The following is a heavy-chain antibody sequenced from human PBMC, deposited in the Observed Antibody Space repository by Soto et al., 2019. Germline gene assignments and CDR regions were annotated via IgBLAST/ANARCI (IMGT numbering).Heavy chain of an antibody. CDR2: VSGYNGNT. CDR1: GYTFTSYG. Sequence: QVQLVQSGAEVKKPGASVKVSCKASGYTFTSYGITWVRQAPGQGLEWMGWVSGYNGNTNYARGLQCRVTMTTDTSTDTAYMELRSLRSDDTAVYYCARIPLGIVGATSLDYWGQGTLVTVSS. V-gene: IGHV1-18*01. CDR3: ARIPLGIVGATSLDY. J-gene: IGHJ4*02. D-gene: IGHD1-26*01.